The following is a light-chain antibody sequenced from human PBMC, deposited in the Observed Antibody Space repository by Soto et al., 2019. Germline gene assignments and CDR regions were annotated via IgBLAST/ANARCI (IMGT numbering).Light chain of an antibody. J-gene: IGKJ2*01. CDR2: GAS. CDR1: QSISTY. V-gene: IGKV1-39*01. CDR3: QQSFSIPPQYT. Sequence: DIPMTQSPSSLSASVGDRVTITCRATQSISTYLNWYQQIPGKAPKLLIYGASILQSGVPSRFSGGGSGTEFTLTISSLQPEDFAIYYCQQSFSIPPQYTFGQGTKLEIK.